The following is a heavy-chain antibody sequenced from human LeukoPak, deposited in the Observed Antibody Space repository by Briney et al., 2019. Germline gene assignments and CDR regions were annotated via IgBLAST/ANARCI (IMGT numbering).Heavy chain of an antibody. D-gene: IGHD3-10*01. CDR1: GGTFSSYT. CDR2: IIPILGIA. J-gene: IGHJ5*02. Sequence: SVKVSCKASGGTFSSYTISWGRQAPGQGLEWMGRIIPILGIANYAQKFQGRVTITADKSTSTAYMELSSLRSEDTAVYYCARCLGFGMVRGVIVDNWFDPWGQGTLDTVSS. CDR3: ARCLGFGMVRGVIVDNWFDP. V-gene: IGHV1-69*02.